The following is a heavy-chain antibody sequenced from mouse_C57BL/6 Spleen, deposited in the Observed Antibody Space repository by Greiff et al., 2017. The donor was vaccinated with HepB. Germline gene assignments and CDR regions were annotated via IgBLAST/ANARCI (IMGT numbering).Heavy chain of an antibody. Sequence: QVHVKQPGAELVKPGASVKLSCKASGYTFTSYWMHWVKQRPGQGLEWIGMIHPNSGSTNYNEKFKSKATLTVDKSSSTAYMQLSSLTSEDSAVYYCARSNNYADYYAMDYWGQGTSVTVSS. CDR3: ARSNNYADYYAMDY. D-gene: IGHD5-2*01. CDR1: GYTFTSYW. J-gene: IGHJ4*01. CDR2: IHPNSGST. V-gene: IGHV1-64*01.